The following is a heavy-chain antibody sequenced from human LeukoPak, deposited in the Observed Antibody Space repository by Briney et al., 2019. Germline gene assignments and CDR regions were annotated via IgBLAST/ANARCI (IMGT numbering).Heavy chain of an antibody. V-gene: IGHV3-30*02. D-gene: IGHD3-22*01. J-gene: IGHJ2*01. CDR3: AKDRGIGYDSSGYYGPWYFDL. CDR2: IRSDGSNK. CDR1: GFTFSNYG. Sequence: GRSLRLSCAASGFTFSNYGMHWVRQAPGKGLEWVAFIRSDGSNKFYADSVKGRFTISRDNAKNSLYLQMNSLRAEDTALYYCAKDRGIGYDSSGYYGPWYFDLWGRGTLVTVSS.